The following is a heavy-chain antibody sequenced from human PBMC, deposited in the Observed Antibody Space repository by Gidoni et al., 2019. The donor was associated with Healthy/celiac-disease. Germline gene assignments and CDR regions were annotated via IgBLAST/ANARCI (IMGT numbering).Heavy chain of an antibody. CDR2: IYYSGST. CDR3: GRGMVRGVIDAFDI. V-gene: IGHV4-59*01. Sequence: QVQLQESGPGLVKPSEPLSLTCTVSGGSISSYYWSWIRQPPGKGLEWIGYIYYSGSTNYNPSLKSRVTISGDTSKNQFSLKLSSVTAADTAVYYCGRGMVRGVIDAFDIWGQGTMVTVSS. D-gene: IGHD3-10*01. CDR1: GGSISSYY. J-gene: IGHJ3*02.